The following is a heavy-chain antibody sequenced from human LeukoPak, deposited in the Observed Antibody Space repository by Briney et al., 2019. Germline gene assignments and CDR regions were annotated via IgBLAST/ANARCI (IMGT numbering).Heavy chain of an antibody. J-gene: IGHJ4*02. D-gene: IGHD2-15*01. CDR2: IYHSGST. CDR1: GGSISSGGYY. V-gene: IGHV4-30-2*01. CDR3: ARGGMLLGAYDY. Sequence: SETLSLTCAVSGGSISSGGYYWSWIRQPPGKGLEWIGYIYHSGSTYYNPSLKSRVTISVDRSKNQFSLKLSSVTAAGTAVYYCARGGMLLGAYDYWGQGTLVTVSS.